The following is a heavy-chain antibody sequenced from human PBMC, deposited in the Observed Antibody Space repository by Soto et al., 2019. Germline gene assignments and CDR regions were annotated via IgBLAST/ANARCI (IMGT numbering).Heavy chain of an antibody. CDR2: LNSDGTYA. CDR3: ARGGAYGDYRSDF. CDR1: GFNFIVYW. D-gene: IGHD4-17*01. Sequence: WGSLSLSCAASGFNFIVYWMHWVRQAPGKGLVWVARLNSDGTYASSADSVKGRLTISRDNAKNTLYLQLNSLRAEDTAVYYCARGGAYGDYRSDFWGQGTLVTVSS. J-gene: IGHJ4*02. V-gene: IGHV3-74*01.